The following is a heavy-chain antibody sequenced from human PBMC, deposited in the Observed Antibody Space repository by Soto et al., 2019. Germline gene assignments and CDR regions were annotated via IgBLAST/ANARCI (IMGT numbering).Heavy chain of an antibody. J-gene: IGHJ4*02. V-gene: IGHV3-23*01. CDR3: TKGACLDY. CDR1: GFTFSTFD. Sequence: EVQLLESGGGLVQPGGSLRLSCAASGFTFSTFDMSWVRQAPGKGLEWVSAILGSTGNTYYADSVKGRFTISKDNSENRLFLHINGRSPETRPLFSCTKGACLDYWGQEMLFTVS. D-gene: IGHD3-16*01. CDR2: ILGSTGNT.